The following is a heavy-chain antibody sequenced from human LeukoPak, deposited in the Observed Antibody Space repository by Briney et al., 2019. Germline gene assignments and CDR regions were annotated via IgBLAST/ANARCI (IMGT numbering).Heavy chain of an antibody. CDR2: ISAYNGNT. CDR1: GYTFTSYG. J-gene: IGHJ4*02. D-gene: IGHD3-22*01. Sequence: ASVKVSCKASGYTFTSYGISWVRQAPGQGLEWMGWISAYNGNTNYAQKLQGRVTMTTDTSTSTAYMELRSLRSDDTAVYYCARVDYYYDSSGYNVYYFDYWGQRTLVTVSS. V-gene: IGHV1-18*01. CDR3: ARVDYYYDSSGYNVYYFDY.